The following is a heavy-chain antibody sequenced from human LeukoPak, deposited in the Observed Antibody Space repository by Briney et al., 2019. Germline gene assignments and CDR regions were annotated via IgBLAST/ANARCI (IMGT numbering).Heavy chain of an antibody. Sequence: SETLSLTCTVSGGSISSSSYYWGWIRQPAGKGLEWIGRIYTSGSTNYNPSLKSRVTMSVDTSKNQFSLKLSSVTAADTAVYYCARDRGYSDFYYYYYMDVWGKGTTVTVSS. D-gene: IGHD5-12*01. J-gene: IGHJ6*03. CDR2: IYTSGST. CDR3: ARDRGYSDFYYYYYMDV. CDR1: GGSISSSSYY. V-gene: IGHV4-61*02.